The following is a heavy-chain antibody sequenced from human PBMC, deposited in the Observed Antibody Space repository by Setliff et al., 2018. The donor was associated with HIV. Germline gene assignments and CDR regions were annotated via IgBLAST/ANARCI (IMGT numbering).Heavy chain of an antibody. J-gene: IGHJ1*01. Sequence: ASVKVSCKASGYNFDDNSINWVRQAPGQGLEWMGWISPYNGNTRYSLKFQGRVSLTTDTSTSTAYLELRSLKSDDTAIYYCARAGTTVTLAAYCHLWGQGTLVTVSS. CDR2: ISPYNGNT. CDR3: ARAGTTVTLAAYCHL. V-gene: IGHV1-18*01. D-gene: IGHD1-7*01. CDR1: GYNFDDNS.